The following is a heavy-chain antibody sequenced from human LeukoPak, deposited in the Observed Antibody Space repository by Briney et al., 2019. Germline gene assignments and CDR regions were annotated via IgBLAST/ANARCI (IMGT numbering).Heavy chain of an antibody. CDR3: ARVPTAYDFWIYFDY. CDR2: ISAYNGNT. J-gene: IGHJ4*02. CDR1: GYTFTSYG. V-gene: IGHV1-18*01. Sequence: GASVKVSCKASGYTFTSYGISWVRQAPGQGLEWMGWISAYNGNTNYAQKLQGRVTMTTDTSTSTAYMELRSLRSDDTAVYYCARVPTAYDFWIYFDYGGQGTLVTVSS. D-gene: IGHD3-3*01.